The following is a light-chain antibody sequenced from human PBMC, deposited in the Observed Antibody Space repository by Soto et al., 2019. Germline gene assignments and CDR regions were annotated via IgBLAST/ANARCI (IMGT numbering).Light chain of an antibody. Sequence: QSALAQPRSVSGSPGQSVTISCTGTSSDVGGYNYVTWYQHHPGKAPKLKIYDVNKRPSGVPDRFSGSRSGNTASLTISGLQTEDEAEYFCCSYAGSNTVVCGGGTKLTVL. V-gene: IGLV2-11*01. CDR1: SSDVGGYNY. J-gene: IGLJ3*02. CDR3: CSYAGSNTVV. CDR2: DVN.